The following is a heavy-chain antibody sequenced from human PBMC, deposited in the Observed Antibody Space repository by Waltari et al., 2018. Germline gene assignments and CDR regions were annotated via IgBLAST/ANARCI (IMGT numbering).Heavy chain of an antibody. D-gene: IGHD6-13*01. CDR3: AKDTIIAAAGLDYFDY. V-gene: IGHV3-30*02. CDR1: GFTFSSYG. CDR2: IRYDGSNK. Sequence: QVQLVESGGGVVQPGGSLRLSCAASGFTFSSYGMHWVHQAPGKGLEWVAFIRYDGSNKYYADSVKGRFTISRDNSKNTLYLQMNSLRAEDTAVYYCAKDTIIAAAGLDYFDYWGQGTLVTVSS. J-gene: IGHJ4*02.